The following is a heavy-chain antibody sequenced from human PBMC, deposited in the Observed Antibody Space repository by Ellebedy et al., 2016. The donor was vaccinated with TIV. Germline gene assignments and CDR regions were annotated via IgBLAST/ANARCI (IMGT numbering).Heavy chain of an antibody. Sequence: SETLSLTCTVSGGSISSRSYYWGWIRQPPGKGLEWIGSIYYSGSTSYNPSLKSRVTISVDTSKNPFSLKLNSVTAADTAVYYCARAMWSYYCDYWGQGTLVTVSS. J-gene: IGHJ4*02. CDR2: IYYSGST. D-gene: IGHD2-21*01. CDR3: ARAMWSYYCDY. V-gene: IGHV4-39*07. CDR1: GGSISSRSYY.